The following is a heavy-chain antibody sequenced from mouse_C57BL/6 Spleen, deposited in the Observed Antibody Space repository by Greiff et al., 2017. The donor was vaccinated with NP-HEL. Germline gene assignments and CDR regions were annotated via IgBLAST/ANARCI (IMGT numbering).Heavy chain of an antibody. CDR3: AREWGSSLYYFDY. J-gene: IGHJ2*01. V-gene: IGHV14-2*01. CDR2: IDPEDGET. Sequence: VQLKQSGAELVKPGASVKLSCTASGFNIKDYYMHWVKQRTEQGLEWIGRIDPEDGETKYAPKFQGKATITADPSSNTAYLQLSSLTSEDTAVYYCAREWGSSLYYFDYWGQGTTLTVSS. CDR1: GFNIKDYY. D-gene: IGHD1-1*01.